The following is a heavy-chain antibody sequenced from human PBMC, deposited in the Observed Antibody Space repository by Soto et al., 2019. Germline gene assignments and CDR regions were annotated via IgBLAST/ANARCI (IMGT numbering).Heavy chain of an antibody. V-gene: IGHV4-4*02. J-gene: IGHJ4*02. CDR3: ARLVYDTRLNYMYFDF. CDR1: GVSLTSGNW. Sequence: SETLSLTCAVSGVSLTSGNWWTWVRQSPQRGLEYIGEIFHDGTANYYPSFERRVAMSVDTSRNQFSLKLTSVTAADTAVYFCARLVYDTRLNYMYFDFWGPGTLVTVSS. CDR2: IFHDGTA. D-gene: IGHD3-10*01.